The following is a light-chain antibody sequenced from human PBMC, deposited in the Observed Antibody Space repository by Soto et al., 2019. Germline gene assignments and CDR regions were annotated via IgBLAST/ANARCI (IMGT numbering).Light chain of an antibody. CDR1: QSINSW. V-gene: IGKV1-5*03. J-gene: IGKJ1*01. Sequence: DIQMTQSPSTLSASVGDRVTITCRASQSINSWLAWYQQKPGKAPKLLIYKASSLESGVPSRFSGSGSGTEFTLTISSLRPDDFATYYCQQYDTFSWTFGQGTKVEIK. CDR2: KAS. CDR3: QQYDTFSWT.